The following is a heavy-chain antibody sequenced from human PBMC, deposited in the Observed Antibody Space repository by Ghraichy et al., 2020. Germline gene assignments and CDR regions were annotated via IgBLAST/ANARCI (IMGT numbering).Heavy chain of an antibody. CDR1: GFTFSTYD. CDR2: IGAAGDT. CDR3: ARARDSHCLGGICSYYFDY. J-gene: IGHJ4*02. Sequence: GESLNISCAASGFTFSTYDIHWVRQATGKGLEWVSGIGAAGDTYYPGSVKGRFTISRENAKNSLYLQLNSLRAVDTAVYYCARARDSHCLGGICSYYFDYWGQGTLVTVSS. D-gene: IGHD4-23*01. V-gene: IGHV3-13*01.